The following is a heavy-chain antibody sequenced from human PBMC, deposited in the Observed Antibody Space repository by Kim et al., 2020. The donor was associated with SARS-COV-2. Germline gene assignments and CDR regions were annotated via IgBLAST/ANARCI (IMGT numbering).Heavy chain of an antibody. CDR3: ARNNAMDV. V-gene: IGHV3-7*03. J-gene: IGHJ6*02. CDR1: GFSVSNHW. Sequence: GGSLRLSCAASGFSVSNHWMTWVRQAPGRGPEWVANIKQHGSEKYYVGSVRGRFTIFRDDSKNSLYLQMNSLRAEDTAIYYCARNNAMDVWGQGTTVTFSS. CDR2: IKQHGSEK.